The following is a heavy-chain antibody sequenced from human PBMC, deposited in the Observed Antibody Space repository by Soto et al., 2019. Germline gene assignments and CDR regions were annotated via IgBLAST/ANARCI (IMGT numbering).Heavy chain of an antibody. CDR2: ISSSSSYI. V-gene: IGHV3-21*01. CDR3: ARDSRYYDFWSGYYDNWFGP. D-gene: IGHD3-3*01. CDR1: GFTFSSYS. J-gene: IGHJ5*02. Sequence: PVGSLRLSCAASGFTFSSYSMNWVRQAPGKGLEWVSSISSSSSYIYYADSVKGRFTISRDNAKNSLYLQMNSLRAEDTAVYYCARDSRYYDFWSGYYDNWFGPWGQGTLVTVSS.